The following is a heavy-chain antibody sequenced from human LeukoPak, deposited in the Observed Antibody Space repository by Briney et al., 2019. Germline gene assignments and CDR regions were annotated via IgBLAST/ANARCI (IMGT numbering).Heavy chain of an antibody. CDR2: INHSGST. D-gene: IGHD2-2*01. V-gene: IGHV4-34*01. Sequence: SETLSLTCAVYGGSFSGYYWSWIRQPPGKGLEWIGEINHSGSTNYNPSLKSRVTMSVDTSKNQFSLKLSSVTAADTAVYYCARVRTDIVVVPAATKRYWYFDLWGRGTLVTVSS. CDR3: ARVRTDIVVVPAATKRYWYFDL. J-gene: IGHJ2*01. CDR1: GGSFSGYY.